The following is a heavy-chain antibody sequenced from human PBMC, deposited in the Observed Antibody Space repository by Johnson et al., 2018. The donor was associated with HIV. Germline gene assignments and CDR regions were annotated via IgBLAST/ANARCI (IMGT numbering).Heavy chain of an antibody. V-gene: IGHV3-30*18. CDR3: AKGGEYSSSCSALDI. CDR2: ISYDGSNK. J-gene: IGHJ3*02. Sequence: VQLVESGGGVVQPGRSLRLSCAASGFTFSSYGMHWVRQAPGKGLEWVAVISYDGSNKYYADSVKGRFTISRDNSKNTLYLQMNSLRAEDTAVYYCAKGGEYSSSCSALDIWGQGTMVTVSS. CDR1: GFTFSSYG. D-gene: IGHD6-6*01.